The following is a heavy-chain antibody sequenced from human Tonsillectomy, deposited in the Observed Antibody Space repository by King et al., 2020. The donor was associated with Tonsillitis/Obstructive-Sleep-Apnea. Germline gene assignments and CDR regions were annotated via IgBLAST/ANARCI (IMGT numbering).Heavy chain of an antibody. CDR1: GFTFINYA. Sequence: DVQLVESGGGLVQPGGSLRLSCAASGFTFINYAMSWVRQAPGKGLEWVSGISGSGDNTYYAASVKGRLTISRDNSKNTLSLEMNSLRAEDTAIYYCAKVGSGDDSFYHYYNMDVWGKGTTVTVPS. J-gene: IGHJ6*03. CDR3: AKVGSGDDSFYHYYNMDV. V-gene: IGHV3-23*04. D-gene: IGHD5-12*01. CDR2: ISGSGDNT.